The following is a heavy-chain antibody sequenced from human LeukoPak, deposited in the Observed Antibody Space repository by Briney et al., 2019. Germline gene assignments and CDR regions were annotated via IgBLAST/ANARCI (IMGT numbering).Heavy chain of an antibody. Sequence: GGSLRLSCAASGLTVSRTYLIWVRQAPGKGLEWVSSIYTGGTTYYADSVKGRFTISTDNSKNTLHLQLTSLSADDTALYFCARGTLRSGYDSWGQGTLVTVSS. J-gene: IGHJ4*02. CDR3: ARGTLRSGYDS. CDR2: IYTGGTT. CDR1: GLTVSRTY. V-gene: IGHV3-66*01. D-gene: IGHD5-12*01.